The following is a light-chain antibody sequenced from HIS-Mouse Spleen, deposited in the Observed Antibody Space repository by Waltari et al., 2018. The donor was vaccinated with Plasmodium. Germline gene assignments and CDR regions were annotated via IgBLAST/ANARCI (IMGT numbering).Light chain of an antibody. CDR1: TLGDTS. Sequence: SYELTQPPSVSVSPGQTASITCSGDTLGDTSACLYQQKPGQSPVLVIYQDSKRPSGIPERFSGSNSGNTATLTISGTQAMDEADYYCQAWDSSTVVFGGGTKLTVL. V-gene: IGLV3-1*01. CDR3: QAWDSSTVV. CDR2: QDS. J-gene: IGLJ2*01.